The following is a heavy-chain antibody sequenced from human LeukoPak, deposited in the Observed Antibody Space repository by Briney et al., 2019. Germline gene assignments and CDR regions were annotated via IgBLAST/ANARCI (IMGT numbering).Heavy chain of an antibody. J-gene: IGHJ4*02. Sequence: GGSLRLSCVASGFTFSKFAVSWVRQAPGKGLERVSSISASGGKTYDADSVKGRFTISRDNSKNTFYLDMNSLRADDTAVYYCAKTFGTIDPFEYWGQGTLVTVSS. D-gene: IGHD2-2*01. CDR3: AKTFGTIDPFEY. CDR1: GFTFSKFA. CDR2: ISASGGKT. V-gene: IGHV3-23*01.